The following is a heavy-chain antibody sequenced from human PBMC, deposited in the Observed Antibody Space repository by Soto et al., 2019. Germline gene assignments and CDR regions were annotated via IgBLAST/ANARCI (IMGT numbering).Heavy chain of an antibody. Sequence: SQTLSLTCAITGDSVSSNSAGWSWVRQSPSRGLEWLGRTYYRSKWYYEYAVSVRGRITINPDTSKNQYSLQLNSVTPEDTAVYFCARGEQYSGRIFHYSGAGTLLTVYS. CDR1: GDSVSSNSAG. CDR2: TYYRSKWYY. D-gene: IGHD1-26*01. CDR3: ARGEQYSGRIFHY. V-gene: IGHV6-1*01. J-gene: IGHJ4*01.